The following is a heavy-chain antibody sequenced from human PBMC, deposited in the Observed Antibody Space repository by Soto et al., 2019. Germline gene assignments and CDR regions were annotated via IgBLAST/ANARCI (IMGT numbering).Heavy chain of an antibody. CDR2: LSGSGATT. CDR3: AKPPESSSTFYYYGLAV. D-gene: IGHD2-2*01. V-gene: IGHV3-23*01. Sequence: VQLLEAGGGLVQPGGSLRLSCAASGFAFSSYAMTWVRQAPGKGLEWVSALSGSGATTYYADSVKGRFTISRDNSKNTLSLEMNSLRAEDQAVYYCAKPPESSSTFYYYGLAVWGQGTTVTVSS. J-gene: IGHJ6*02. CDR1: GFAFSSYA.